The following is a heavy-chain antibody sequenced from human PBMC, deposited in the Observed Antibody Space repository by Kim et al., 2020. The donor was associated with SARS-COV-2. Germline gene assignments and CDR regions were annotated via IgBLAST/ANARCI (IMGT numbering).Heavy chain of an antibody. CDR3: TSLTDYSSGWTGFDY. V-gene: IGHV3-49*02. D-gene: IGHD6-19*01. Sequence: ASVKGRFTISRDDSKSIAYLQMNSLKTEDTAVYYCTSLTDYSSGWTGFDYWGQGTLVTVSS. J-gene: IGHJ4*02.